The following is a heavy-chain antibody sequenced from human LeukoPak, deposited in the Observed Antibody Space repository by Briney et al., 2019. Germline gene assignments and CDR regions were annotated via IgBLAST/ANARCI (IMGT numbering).Heavy chain of an antibody. V-gene: IGHV5-51*01. CDR1: GYSFTTYW. J-gene: IGHJ5*02. D-gene: IGHD2-2*01. CDR3: ARLPAANRESYNWFDP. Sequence: GESLKISCEGSGYSFTTYWIGWVRQMPGKGLEWMGIIYPGDSDTRYSPSFQGQVTISADKSISTAYLQWSSLKASDTAMYYCARLPAANRESYNWFDPWGQGTLVTVSS. CDR2: IYPGDSDT.